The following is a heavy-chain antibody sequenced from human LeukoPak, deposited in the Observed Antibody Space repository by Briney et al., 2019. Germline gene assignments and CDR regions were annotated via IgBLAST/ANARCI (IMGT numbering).Heavy chain of an antibody. Sequence: PSETLSLTCAVYGGSFSGYCWSWIRQPPGKGLEWIGEINHSGSTNYNPSLKSRVTISVDTSKNQFSLKLSSVTAADTAVYYCARAGIQLWLSYYYYMDVWGKGTTVTVSS. CDR2: INHSGST. V-gene: IGHV4-34*01. CDR1: GGSFSGYC. CDR3: ARAGIQLWLSYYYYMDV. D-gene: IGHD5-18*01. J-gene: IGHJ6*03.